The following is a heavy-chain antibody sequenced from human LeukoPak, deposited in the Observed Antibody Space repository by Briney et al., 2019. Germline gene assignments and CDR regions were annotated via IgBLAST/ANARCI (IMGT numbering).Heavy chain of an antibody. CDR3: ARDILTGFDDY. Sequence: GASVKVSCKASGYTFTSNYMHWVRQAPGQGLEWMGRINPNSGGTNYAQKFQGRVTMTRDTSISTAYMELSRLRSDDTAVYYCARDILTGFDDYWGQGTLVTVSS. V-gene: IGHV1-2*06. D-gene: IGHD3-9*01. J-gene: IGHJ4*02. CDR2: INPNSGGT. CDR1: GYTFTSNY.